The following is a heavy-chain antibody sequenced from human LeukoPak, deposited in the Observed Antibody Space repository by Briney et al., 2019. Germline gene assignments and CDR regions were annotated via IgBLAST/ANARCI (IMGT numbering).Heavy chain of an antibody. V-gene: IGHV3-7*05. Sequence: GGSLRLTCAASGFIFSSYWMTWVRQAPGKGLEWVANIKQDGSEKYYVDSVKGRFTISRDNAKNSLYLQMNSLRAEDTAVYYCARGGGLDIWGQGTMVTVSS. CDR2: IKQDGSEK. CDR3: ARGGGLDI. J-gene: IGHJ3*02. CDR1: GFIFSSYW.